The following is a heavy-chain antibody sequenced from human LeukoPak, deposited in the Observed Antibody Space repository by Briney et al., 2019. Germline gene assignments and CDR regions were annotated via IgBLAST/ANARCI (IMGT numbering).Heavy chain of an antibody. D-gene: IGHD2-15*01. Sequence: SETLSLTCTVSGGSISSYYWSWIRQPPGKGLEWIGYIYYGGSNNYNPSLKSRVTISVDTSKNQFSLKLSSVTAADTAVYYCTRHVTVYCSGGSCYSGLSWFDPWGQGTLVTVSS. J-gene: IGHJ5*02. CDR2: IYYGGSN. CDR1: GGSISSYY. CDR3: TRHVTVYCSGGSCYSGLSWFDP. V-gene: IGHV4-59*08.